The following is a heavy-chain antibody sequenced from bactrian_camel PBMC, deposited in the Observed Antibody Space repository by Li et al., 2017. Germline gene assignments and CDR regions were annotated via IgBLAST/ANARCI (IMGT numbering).Heavy chain of an antibody. V-gene: IGHV3S40*01. CDR2: INSGGGTT. CDR1: EYTYSMNC. D-gene: IGHD2*01. J-gene: IGHJ4*01. CDR3: AAMSTYCSGAYYWLGRNWYSY. Sequence: VQLVESGGGSVQAGGSLRLSCVVSEYTYSMNCMGWFRQAPGKGLEWVSAINSGGGTTYYADSVKGRFPISRDTAKNTVYLQMNSLKPEDTAVYYCAAMSTYCSGAYYWLGRNWYSYWGQGTQVTVS.